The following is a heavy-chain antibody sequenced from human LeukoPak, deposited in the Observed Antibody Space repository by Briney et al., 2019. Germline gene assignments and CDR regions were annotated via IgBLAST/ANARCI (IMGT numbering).Heavy chain of an antibody. CDR2: INHSGST. J-gene: IGHJ4*02. V-gene: IGHV4-34*01. Sequence: ASETLSLTCAVYGGSFSGYYWSWIRQPPGKGLEWIGEINHSGSTNYNPSLKSRVTISVDTSKNQFSLKLSSVTAADTAVYYCARDYGDYVASAYFDYWGQGPLVTVSS. CDR1: GGSFSGYY. D-gene: IGHD4-17*01. CDR3: ARDYGDYVASAYFDY.